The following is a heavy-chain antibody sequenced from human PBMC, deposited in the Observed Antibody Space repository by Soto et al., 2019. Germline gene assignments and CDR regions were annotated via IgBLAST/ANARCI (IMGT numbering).Heavy chain of an antibody. Sequence: GGSLRLSCAASGFTFSSYAMHWVRQAPGKGLEWVAVISYDGSNKYYADSVKGRFTISRDNSKNTLYLQMNSLRAEDTAVYYCAREGITIFGVVMFGLDYWGQGTLVTVSS. CDR1: GFTFSSYA. V-gene: IGHV3-30-3*01. CDR2: ISYDGSNK. J-gene: IGHJ4*02. CDR3: AREGITIFGVVMFGLDY. D-gene: IGHD3-3*01.